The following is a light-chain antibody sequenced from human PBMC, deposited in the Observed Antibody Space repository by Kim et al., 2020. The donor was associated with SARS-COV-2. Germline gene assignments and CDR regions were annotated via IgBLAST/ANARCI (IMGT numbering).Light chain of an antibody. J-gene: IGKJ1*01. CDR3: QQSYSTPRT. V-gene: IGKV1-39*01. CDR1: QSISSY. Sequence: ASEGDRVTITCRASQSISSYLNWYQQKPGKAPKLLIYAASSLQSGVPSRFSGSGSGTDFTLTISSLQPEDFATYYCQQSYSTPRTFGQGTKVEIK. CDR2: AAS.